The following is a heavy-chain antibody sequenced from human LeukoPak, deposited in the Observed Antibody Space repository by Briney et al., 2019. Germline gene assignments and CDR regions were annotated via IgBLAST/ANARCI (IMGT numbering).Heavy chain of an antibody. J-gene: IGHJ3*02. CDR1: GYSFTNYD. V-gene: IGHV1-18*01. D-gene: IGHD3-22*01. CDR2: ISAYNGNT. CDR3: ATSLKGSSGYFPDAFDI. Sequence: GASVKVSCKASGYSFTNYDINWVRQATGQGLEWMGWISAYNGNTNYAQKLQGRVTMTTDTSTSTAYMELRSLRSDDTAVYYCATSLKGSSGYFPDAFDIWGQGTMVTVSS.